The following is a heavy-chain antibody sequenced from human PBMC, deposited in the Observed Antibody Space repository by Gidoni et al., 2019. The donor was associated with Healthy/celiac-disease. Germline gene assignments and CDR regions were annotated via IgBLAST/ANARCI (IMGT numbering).Heavy chain of an antibody. CDR3: AKDFISGSSWYGGFDY. J-gene: IGHJ4*02. D-gene: IGHD6-13*01. CDR1: GFTFDDYA. Sequence: EVQLVESGGGLVQPGRSLRLSCAASGFTFDDYAMHWVRQAPGKGLAWVAGISWNSGSIGYADSVKGRFTIYRDNAKNSLYLQMNSLRAEDTALYYCAKDFISGSSWYGGFDYWGQGTLVTVSS. CDR2: ISWNSGSI. V-gene: IGHV3-9*01.